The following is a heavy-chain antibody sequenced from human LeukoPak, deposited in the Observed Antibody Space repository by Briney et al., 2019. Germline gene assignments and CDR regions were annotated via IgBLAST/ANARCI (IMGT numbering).Heavy chain of an antibody. Sequence: GRSLRLSCAASGFTFSSYAMHWVRQAPGKGLEWVAVISYDGSNKYYADSVEGRFTISRDNSKNTLYLQMNSLRAEDTAVYYCARDRDGYNYFDYWGQGTLVTVSS. CDR2: ISYDGSNK. J-gene: IGHJ4*02. D-gene: IGHD5-24*01. CDR3: ARDRDGYNYFDY. CDR1: GFTFSSYA. V-gene: IGHV3-30*04.